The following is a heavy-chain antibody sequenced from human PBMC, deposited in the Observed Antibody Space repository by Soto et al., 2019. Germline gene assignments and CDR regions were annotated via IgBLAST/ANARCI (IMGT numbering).Heavy chain of an antibody. J-gene: IGHJ5*02. V-gene: IGHV3-23*01. Sequence: EVQLLESGGTLVQPGESLRLSCEVSGFSFSSFAMNWVRQAPGEGLEWVSSIRGTATSYADSVKGRFTISRDNSKNTVYLQMNTLRGDDTAVYYCATCAVLMTTSGGWCKWFDPWGQGTLVIVSS. CDR2: IRGTAT. CDR1: GFSFSSFA. CDR3: ATCAVLMTTSGGWCKWFDP. D-gene: IGHD2-21*01.